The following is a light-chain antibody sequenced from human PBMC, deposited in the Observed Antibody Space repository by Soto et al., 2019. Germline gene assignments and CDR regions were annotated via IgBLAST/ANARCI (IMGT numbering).Light chain of an antibody. V-gene: IGKV3-15*01. Sequence: EIVMTQSPATLSVTPGERATLSCRASQSVSSDLAWYQHKPGQAPRLLIYGASTRATGIPVRFSGSGSGTEFTLTISSLQSEDFAVYYCQHYNNRPLTFGGGTKVDIK. CDR2: GAS. J-gene: IGKJ4*01. CDR1: QSVSSD. CDR3: QHYNNRPLT.